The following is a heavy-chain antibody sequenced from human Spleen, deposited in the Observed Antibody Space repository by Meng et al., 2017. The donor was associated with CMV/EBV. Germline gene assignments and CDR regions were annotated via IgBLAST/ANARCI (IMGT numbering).Heavy chain of an antibody. V-gene: IGHV1-2*02. CDR1: GYTFTGYY. CDR3: ARAMVRGVIIGVSY. J-gene: IGHJ4*02. CDR2: INPNSGGT. D-gene: IGHD3-10*01. Sequence: KAAGYTFTGYYMHWGQQAPGQGLEWMGWINPNSGGTNCAQKFQGRVTMTRDTSISTAYMELSRLRSDDTAVYYCARAMVRGVIIGVSYWGQGTLVTVSS.